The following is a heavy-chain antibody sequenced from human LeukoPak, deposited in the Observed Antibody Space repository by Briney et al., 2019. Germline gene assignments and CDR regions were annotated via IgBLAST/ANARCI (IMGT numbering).Heavy chain of an antibody. Sequence: TGGSLRLSGAASGFTFSSYWMNWVRQVPGKGLEWVSSISGSSTYIYYADSVKGRLTISRDNAKNSLYLQMNSLRAEDTAVYYCASYDWLDPWGQGTLVTVSS. D-gene: IGHD4-17*01. CDR3: ASYDWLDP. CDR2: ISGSSTYI. J-gene: IGHJ5*02. V-gene: IGHV3-21*01. CDR1: GFTFSSYW.